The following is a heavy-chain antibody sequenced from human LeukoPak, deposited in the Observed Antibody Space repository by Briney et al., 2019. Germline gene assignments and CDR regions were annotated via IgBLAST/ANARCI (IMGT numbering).Heavy chain of an antibody. V-gene: IGHV4-38-2*02. CDR3: ARVIAAADYYYYYMDV. Sequence: PSETLSLTCIVSGYSISSGYYWVWIRQPPGKGLEWIGEINHSGTTNYNPSLKSRVTMSVDTSKNQFSLKLSSVTAADTAVYYCARVIAAADYYYYYMDVWGKGTTVTVSS. CDR1: GYSISSGYY. J-gene: IGHJ6*03. D-gene: IGHD6-13*01. CDR2: INHSGTT.